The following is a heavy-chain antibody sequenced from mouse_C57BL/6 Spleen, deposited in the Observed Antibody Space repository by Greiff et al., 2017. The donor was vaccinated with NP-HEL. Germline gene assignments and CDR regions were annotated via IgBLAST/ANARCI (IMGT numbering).Heavy chain of an antibody. D-gene: IGHD2-4*01. V-gene: IGHV3-6*01. J-gene: IGHJ1*03. CDR1: GYSITSGYY. CDR3: ARKYDDDGGWYFDV. Sequence: EVKLVESGPGLVKPSQSLSLTCSVTGYSITSGYYWNWLRQFPGNKLEWMGYISYDGSNNYNPSLNNRISITRDTSKNQFFLKLNSVTTEDTATYYCARKYDDDGGWYFDVWGTGTTVTVSS. CDR2: ISYDGSN.